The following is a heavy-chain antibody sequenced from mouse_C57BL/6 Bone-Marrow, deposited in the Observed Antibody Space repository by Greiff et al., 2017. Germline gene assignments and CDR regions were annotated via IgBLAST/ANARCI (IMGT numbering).Heavy chain of an antibody. V-gene: IGHV5-9-1*02. CDR1: GFTISSYA. CDR3: TGALWRGFDD. J-gene: IGHJ2*01. Sequence: EVMLVESGEGLVKPGGSLKFSCAASGFTISSYAMPWVRQTPEKRLEWVAYISSGGDYINYAHTVQGRFTISRDPAWNTLYLQISSLKSEDTAMYYCTGALWRGFDDWGQGTTLTVSS. D-gene: IGHD1-1*02. CDR2: ISSGGDYI.